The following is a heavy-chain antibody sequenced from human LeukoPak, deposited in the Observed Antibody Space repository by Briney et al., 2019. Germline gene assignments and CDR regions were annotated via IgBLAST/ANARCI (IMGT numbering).Heavy chain of an antibody. Sequence: GVSLRLSCAASGNYWMHWVRQAPGKGLVWVSHINSDGSNTKNADSVQGRFTISRDNAKHTLYLEMNSLRAEDTAMYYCASGPARRGSAFDYWGQGALVTVSS. D-gene: IGHD5-12*01. CDR2: INSDGSNT. V-gene: IGHV3-74*03. CDR1: GNYW. CDR3: ASGPARRGSAFDY. J-gene: IGHJ4*02.